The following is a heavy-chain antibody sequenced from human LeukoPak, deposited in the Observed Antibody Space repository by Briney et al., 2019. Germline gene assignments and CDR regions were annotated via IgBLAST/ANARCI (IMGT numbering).Heavy chain of an antibody. V-gene: IGHV4-59*08. CDR3: ARQLTGGPFVRFDY. J-gene: IGHJ4*02. Sequence: SETLSLTCTVSGGSISSYYWSWIRQPAGKGLEWIGYIYYSGSTNYNPSLKSRVTISVDTSKNQFSLKLSSVTAADTAVYYCARQLTGGPFVRFDYWGQGTLVTVSS. CDR1: GGSISSYY. CDR2: IYYSGST. D-gene: IGHD3-10*01.